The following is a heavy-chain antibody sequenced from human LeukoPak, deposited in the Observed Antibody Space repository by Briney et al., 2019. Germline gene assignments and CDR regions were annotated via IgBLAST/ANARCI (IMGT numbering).Heavy chain of an antibody. J-gene: IGHJ5*02. CDR2: TYYRSKWFA. V-gene: IGHV6-1*01. CDR3: ARAIRVGWFDP. CDR1: GDSVSSYNVA. D-gene: IGHD1-26*01. Sequence: SQTLSLTCAISGDSVSSYNVAWHWIRQSPSRGLEWLGRTYYRSKWFADYAVSVRGRITINADTSKSQFSLQLNSVAPEDTAVYYCARAIRVGWFDPWGQGTLVTVSS.